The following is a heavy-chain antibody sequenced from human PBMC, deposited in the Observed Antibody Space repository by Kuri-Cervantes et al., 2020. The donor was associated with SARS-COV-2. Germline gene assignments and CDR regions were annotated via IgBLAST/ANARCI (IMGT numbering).Heavy chain of an antibody. CDR1: GYTFTSYG. CDR3: ARAQTVLNWFDP. Sequence: ASVKVSCKASGYTFTSYGISWVRQAPGQGLEWMGIINPSGGSTSYAQKFQGRVTMTRNTSTSTVYMELSSLRSEDTAVYYCARAQTVLNWFDPWGQGTLVTVSS. V-gene: IGHV1-46*01. D-gene: IGHD1-14*01. J-gene: IGHJ5*02. CDR2: INPSGGST.